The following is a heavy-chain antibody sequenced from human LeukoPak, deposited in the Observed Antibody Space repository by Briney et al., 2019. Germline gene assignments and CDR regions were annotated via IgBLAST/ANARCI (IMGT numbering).Heavy chain of an antibody. CDR2: INPNSGGT. CDR3: ARDPHTRYCSSTSCSGDY. V-gene: IGHV1-2*02. D-gene: IGHD2-2*01. J-gene: IGHJ4*02. CDR1: GYTFTGYY. Sequence: ASVKVSCKASGYTFTGYYMHWVRQAPGQGLEWMGWINPNSGGTNYAQKFQGRVTMTRDTSISTAYMELSRLRSDDTAVYCCARDPHTRYCSSTSCSGDYWGQGTLVTVSS.